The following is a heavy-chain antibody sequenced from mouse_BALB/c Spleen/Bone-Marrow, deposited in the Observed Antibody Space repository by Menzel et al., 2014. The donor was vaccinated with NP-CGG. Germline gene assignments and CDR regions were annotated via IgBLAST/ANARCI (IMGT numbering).Heavy chain of an antibody. V-gene: IGHV14-3*02. D-gene: IGHD2-14*01. CDR3: ASYRYAWYFDV. CDR1: GFNIKDTY. Sequence: EVKLVESGAELVKPGASVKLSCTASGFNIKDTYMHWVKQRPEQGLEWIGRIDPANGNTKYDLKFQGKATITADTSSNTAYLQLSSLTSEDTAVYYCASYRYAWYFDVWGAGTTVTVSS. J-gene: IGHJ1*01. CDR2: IDPANGNT.